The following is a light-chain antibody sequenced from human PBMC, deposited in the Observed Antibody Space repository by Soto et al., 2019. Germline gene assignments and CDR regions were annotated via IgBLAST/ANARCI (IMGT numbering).Light chain of an antibody. J-gene: IGKJ5*01. Sequence: DIQMTQSPSSLSASVGDRGAITCRASQAINNYLAWYQQKPGKFPKLLIYAASTLHPGVPYRLSGSGSGTDLNLTISRLQPEDVATYYCQKYNSAPLTCGPGTRLEIK. CDR2: AAS. V-gene: IGKV1-27*01. CDR3: QKYNSAPLT. CDR1: QAINNY.